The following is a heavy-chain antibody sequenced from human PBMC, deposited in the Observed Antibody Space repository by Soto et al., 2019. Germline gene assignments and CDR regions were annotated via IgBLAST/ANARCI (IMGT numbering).Heavy chain of an antibody. CDR3: ARDRGWSLFDY. CDR1: GFTFNDYS. CDR2: TNSDGSDT. J-gene: IGHJ4*02. V-gene: IGHV3-74*01. D-gene: IGHD6-19*01. Sequence: GGSLRLSCTASGFTFNDYSMSWVRQAPGKGLVWVSRTNSDGSDTSYADSVKGRFTISRDNAKNTLYLQMNSLRAEDTAVYYCARDRGWSLFDYWGQGTLVTVSS.